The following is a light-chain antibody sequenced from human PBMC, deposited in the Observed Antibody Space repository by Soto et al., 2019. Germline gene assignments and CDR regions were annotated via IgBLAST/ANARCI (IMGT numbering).Light chain of an antibody. CDR2: YNSDSDK. V-gene: IGLV5-39*01. CDR1: SGINVDTYR. Sequence: QPVLTQPTSLSASPGASARFTCTLRSGINVDTYRMYWYQQKPGSLPRFLLRYNSDSDKQQGSGVPSRFSGSKDASANAGLLRISGLQSEDEADYYCAIWYSSTVVFGGGTQLTVL. CDR3: AIWYSSTVV. J-gene: IGLJ2*01.